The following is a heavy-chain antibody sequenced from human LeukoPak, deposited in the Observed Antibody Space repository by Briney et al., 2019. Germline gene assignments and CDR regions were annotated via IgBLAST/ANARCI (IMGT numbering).Heavy chain of an antibody. D-gene: IGHD5-24*01. CDR1: GLTVSSNY. V-gene: IGHV3-53*01. CDR2: FYSGGST. Sequence: GGSLRLSCAASGLTVSSNYMSWVRQAPGKGLEWVSVFYSGGSTYYADSVKGRFTISRDNSKNTLYVQMNSLRAEDTAVYYCAKEGMAGIRQYFDYWGQGTLVTVSS. J-gene: IGHJ4*02. CDR3: AKEGMAGIRQYFDY.